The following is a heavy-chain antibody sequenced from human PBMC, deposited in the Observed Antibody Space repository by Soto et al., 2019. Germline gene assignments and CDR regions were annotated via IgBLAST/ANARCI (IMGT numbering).Heavy chain of an antibody. CDR1: GDSISSSFW. V-gene: IGHV4-4*02. J-gene: IGHJ4*02. CDR3: VKDHDEDFGYDLDYFNY. Sequence: PSETLSLTCVVSGDSISSSFWWSWVRQSPGKGLEWIGEIYHTGITNYNPSLKSRVNISVDKSNNQFSLMLRSVTAADTAVYYCVKDHDEDFGYDLDYFNYWGQGTLVTVSS. CDR2: IYHTGIT. D-gene: IGHD5-12*01.